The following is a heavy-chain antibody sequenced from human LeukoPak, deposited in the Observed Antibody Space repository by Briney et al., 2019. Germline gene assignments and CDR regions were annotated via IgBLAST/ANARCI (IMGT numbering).Heavy chain of an antibody. CDR2: ISGSGGST. CDR3: AKGGYCSSTSCYLSYYYYMDV. D-gene: IGHD2-2*03. V-gene: IGHV3-23*01. CDR1: GVTFSSYA. Sequence: PGGSLRLSCAASGVTFSSYAMSWVRQAPRKGLEGGSAISGSGGSTYYADSVKGRFTISRDTSKNPLYLQMTSLRAADTAVFYCAKGGYCSSTSCYLSYYYYMDVWGKGTTVTVSS. J-gene: IGHJ6*03.